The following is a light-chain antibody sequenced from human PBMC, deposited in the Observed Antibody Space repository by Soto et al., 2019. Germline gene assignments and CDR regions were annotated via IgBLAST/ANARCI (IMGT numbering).Light chain of an antibody. CDR2: DAY. Sequence: DIQMTQSPSTLSASVGDRVTITCRASQSISSWLAWYQQKPGKAPKLLIYDAYSLESGTPSRFSGSGSGTVFTLTISSLQPDDFASYYCQQYDSFWTFGQGTKVDIK. CDR3: QQYDSFWT. CDR1: QSISSW. V-gene: IGKV1-5*01. J-gene: IGKJ1*01.